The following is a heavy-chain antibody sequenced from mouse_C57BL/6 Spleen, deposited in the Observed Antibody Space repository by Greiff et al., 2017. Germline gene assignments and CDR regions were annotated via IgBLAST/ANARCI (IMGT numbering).Heavy chain of an antibody. D-gene: IGHD1-1*01. Sequence: VQLQQSGPELVKPGASVKISCKASGYSFTGYYMNWVKQSPEKSLEWIGEINPSTGGTTYNQKFKAKATLTVDKSSSTAYMQLKSLTSEDSAVYYCARWDYYGSSYTPFDYWGQGTTLTVSS. CDR2: INPSTGGT. V-gene: IGHV1-42*01. J-gene: IGHJ2*01. CDR3: ARWDYYGSSYTPFDY. CDR1: GYSFTGYY.